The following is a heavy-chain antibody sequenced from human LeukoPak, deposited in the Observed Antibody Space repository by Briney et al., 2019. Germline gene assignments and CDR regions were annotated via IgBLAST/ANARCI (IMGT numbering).Heavy chain of an antibody. V-gene: IGHV3-21*01. CDR3: ARGPHGGFVIVPTEF. Sequence: GGSLRLSCAASGFTFSSYAMNWVRQAPGKGLEWVSSIDSSSSYIYYADSVKGRFTISRANAKNSLFLQMNSLRAEDTAVYYCARGPHGGFVIVPTEFWGQGTLVTVSS. J-gene: IGHJ4*02. CDR2: IDSSSSYI. D-gene: IGHD3-3*01. CDR1: GFTFSSYA.